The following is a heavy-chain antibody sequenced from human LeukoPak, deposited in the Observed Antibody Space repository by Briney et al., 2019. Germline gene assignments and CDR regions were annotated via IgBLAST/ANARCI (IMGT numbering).Heavy chain of an antibody. Sequence: PSETLSLTCTVSGGSISSYYWSWIRQPPGKGLEWIGYIYYSGSTNYNPSLKSRVTISVDTSKNQFSLKLSSVTAADTAVYYCARQLNYYDSSGFDYWGQGTLVTVSP. CDR2: IYYSGST. CDR3: ARQLNYYDSSGFDY. V-gene: IGHV4-59*01. D-gene: IGHD3-22*01. CDR1: GGSISSYY. J-gene: IGHJ4*02.